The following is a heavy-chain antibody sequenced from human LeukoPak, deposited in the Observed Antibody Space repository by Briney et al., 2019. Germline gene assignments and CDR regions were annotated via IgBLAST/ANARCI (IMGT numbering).Heavy chain of an antibody. CDR2: ISSNGGST. Sequence: PGGSLRLSCAASGFTFSSYAMHWVRQAPGKGLEYVSAISSNGGSTYYADSVKGRFTISRDNSKNTLYLQMNSLRAEDTAVYFCAREDDNSGYYYFDYWGQGTLVTVSS. D-gene: IGHD3-22*01. J-gene: IGHJ4*02. V-gene: IGHV3-64*04. CDR3: AREDDNSGYYYFDY. CDR1: GFTFSSYA.